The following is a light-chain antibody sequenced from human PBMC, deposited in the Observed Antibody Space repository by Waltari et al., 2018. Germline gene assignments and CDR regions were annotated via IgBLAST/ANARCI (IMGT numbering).Light chain of an antibody. CDR3: NSRDGNSLL. CDR1: RVRSFY. J-gene: IGLJ2*01. CDR2: DKD. V-gene: IGLV3-19*01. Sequence: SSELTQDPAVSVALGQTVRITCPGDRVRSFYASWYQQKPGQAPKLVMFDKDKRPTGIPDRFAGSISGNTASLTITGALAEDEADYYCNSRDGNSLLFGGGTKLTV.